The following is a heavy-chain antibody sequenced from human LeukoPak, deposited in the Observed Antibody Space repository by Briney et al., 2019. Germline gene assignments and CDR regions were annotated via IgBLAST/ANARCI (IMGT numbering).Heavy chain of an antibody. D-gene: IGHD3-22*01. CDR2: INANSGDT. CDR3: ARSRLHGYYHLENWFDP. Sequence: GASVKVSCKASGHTFTGYYMHWVRQAPGQGLEWMGWINANSGDTNYAQKFQGRVTMTRDTSISTAYMELSRLRSDDTAVYYCARSRLHGYYHLENWFDPWGQGTLVTVSS. CDR1: GHTFTGYY. J-gene: IGHJ5*02. V-gene: IGHV1-2*02.